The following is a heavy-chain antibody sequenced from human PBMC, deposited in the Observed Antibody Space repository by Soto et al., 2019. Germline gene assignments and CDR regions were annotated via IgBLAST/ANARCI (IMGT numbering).Heavy chain of an antibody. J-gene: IGHJ6*02. CDR1: GYTFTSYG. Sequence: EASVKVSCKASGYTFTSYGISCVRQAPGQGLEWMGWISAYNGNTNYAQTLQGRVSMTTDTSTSTAYMELRSLRSDDTAVYYCARAHFWSGYWLAGMDVWGQGTTVTVSS. CDR3: ARAHFWSGYWLAGMDV. V-gene: IGHV1-18*01. D-gene: IGHD3-3*02. CDR2: ISAYNGNT.